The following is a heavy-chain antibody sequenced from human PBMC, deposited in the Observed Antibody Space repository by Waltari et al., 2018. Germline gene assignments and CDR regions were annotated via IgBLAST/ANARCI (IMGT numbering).Heavy chain of an antibody. V-gene: IGHV5-51*01. CDR1: VYSFTSYL. D-gene: IGHD2-15*01. CDR3: SRQGYCSGGSCYGAFDI. CDR2: IYPGESDT. J-gene: IGHJ3*02. Sequence: EVQLVQSGAEGNKPGESLKISCKGSVYSFTSYLFGWLPQLPGKSLEWLGIIYPGESDTRYSPSCKSHVTIAADKSISTAYLQWSRLKASDTVMYYCSRQGYCSGGSCYGAFDICGQGTMVTVSS.